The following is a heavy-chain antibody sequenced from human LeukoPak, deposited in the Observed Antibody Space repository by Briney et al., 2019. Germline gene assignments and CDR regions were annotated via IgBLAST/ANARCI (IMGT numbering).Heavy chain of an antibody. J-gene: IGHJ4*02. CDR2: ISYDGSNK. V-gene: IGHV3-30*10. D-gene: IGHD3-22*01. CDR3: ARVHYDSSGYCFDY. Sequence: GGSLRLSCAASGFTFSSYAMHWVRQAPGKGLEWVAVISYDGSNKYYTDSVKGRFTISRDNSKNTLYLQMNSLRAEDTAVYYCARVHYDSSGYCFDYWGQGTLVTVSS. CDR1: GFTFSSYA.